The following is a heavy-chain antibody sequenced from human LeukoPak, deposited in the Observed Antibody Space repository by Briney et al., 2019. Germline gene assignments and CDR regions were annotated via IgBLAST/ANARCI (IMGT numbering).Heavy chain of an antibody. CDR1: GFTFSNYG. CDR3: AKERAQYTYGPYYFDY. V-gene: IGHV3-30*02. CDR2: IRYDGSNK. D-gene: IGHD5-18*01. Sequence: GGSLRLSCAASGFTFSNYGMHWVRQAPGKGLEWVAFIRYDGSNKYYADSVRGRFTIPRDSSKNTLYLQMNSLRAEDTAVYYCAKERAQYTYGPYYFDYWGQGTLVTVSS. J-gene: IGHJ4*02.